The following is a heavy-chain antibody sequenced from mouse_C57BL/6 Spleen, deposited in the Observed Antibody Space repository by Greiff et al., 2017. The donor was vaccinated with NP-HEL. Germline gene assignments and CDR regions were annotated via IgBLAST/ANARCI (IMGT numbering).Heavy chain of an antibody. J-gene: IGHJ4*01. D-gene: IGHD1-3*01. CDR2: IDPEDGDT. V-gene: IGHV14-1*01. CDR3: TITPAPRAMDY. CDR1: GFNIKDYY. Sequence: EVKLQESGAELVRPGASVKLSCTASGFNIKDYYMHWVKQRPEQGLEWIGRIDPEDGDTEYAPKFQGKATMTADTSSNTAYLQLSSLTSEDTAVYYCTITPAPRAMDYWGQGTSVTVSS.